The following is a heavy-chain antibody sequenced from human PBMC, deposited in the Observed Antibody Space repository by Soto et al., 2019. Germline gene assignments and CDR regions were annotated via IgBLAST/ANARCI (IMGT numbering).Heavy chain of an antibody. V-gene: IGHV5-51*01. CDR1: GYNFASFW. Sequence: EVQLVQSGAEVKKPGESLKISCKGSGYNFASFWIGWVRQMPGKGLEWMGIIYPGDSDTRYSPSFQGQVTISADKSINTAYLQWSSLKASDTAMYYCARHAAGNYYVSSGSQVWYFDLWGRGTLVAVSS. CDR2: IYPGDSDT. J-gene: IGHJ2*01. D-gene: IGHD3-22*01. CDR3: ARHAAGNYYVSSGSQVWYFDL.